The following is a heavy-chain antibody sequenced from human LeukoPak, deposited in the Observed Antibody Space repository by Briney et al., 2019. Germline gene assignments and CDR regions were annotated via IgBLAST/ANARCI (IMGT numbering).Heavy chain of an antibody. CDR3: ARNYD. Sequence: GGSLRLSCAASGFXFSSYWISWVRQAPGKGLEWVANIKQDGSEKYYVDSVKGRFTISRDNAKNSLYLQMNSLRAEDTAVYYCARNYDWGQGTLVTVSS. D-gene: IGHD3-16*01. CDR2: IKQDGSEK. J-gene: IGHJ4*02. V-gene: IGHV3-7*04. CDR1: GFXFSSYW.